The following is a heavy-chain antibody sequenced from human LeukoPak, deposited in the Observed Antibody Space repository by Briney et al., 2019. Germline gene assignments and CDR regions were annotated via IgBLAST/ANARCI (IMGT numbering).Heavy chain of an antibody. CDR1: GGTFSSYA. V-gene: IGHV1-69*04. Sequence: SVKVSRKASGGTFSSYAISWVRQAPGQGLEWMGRIIPILGIANYAQKFQGRVTITADKSTSTAYMELSSLRSEDTAVYYCARYYYDSSGYDWGQGTLVTVSS. J-gene: IGHJ4*02. CDR2: IIPILGIA. D-gene: IGHD3-22*01. CDR3: ARYYYDSSGYD.